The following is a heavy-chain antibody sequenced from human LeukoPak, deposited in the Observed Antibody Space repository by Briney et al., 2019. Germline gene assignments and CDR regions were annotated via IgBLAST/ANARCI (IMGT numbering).Heavy chain of an antibody. V-gene: IGHV3-48*01. Sequence: GGSLRLSCAASGFTFSSYSMNWVRQAPGKGLEWVSYISSSSSTIYYADSVKGRFTISRDNAKNSLYLQMNSLRAADTAVYYCARDTYSSGWYYYYYMDVWGKGTTVTVSS. D-gene: IGHD6-19*01. CDR2: ISSSSSTI. CDR3: ARDTYSSGWYYYYYMDV. CDR1: GFTFSSYS. J-gene: IGHJ6*03.